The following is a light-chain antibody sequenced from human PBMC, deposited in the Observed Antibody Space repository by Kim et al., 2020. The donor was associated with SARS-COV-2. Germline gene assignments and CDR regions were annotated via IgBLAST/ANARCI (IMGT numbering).Light chain of an antibody. V-gene: IGLV1-51*01. CDR1: SSNIGNNY. J-gene: IGLJ2*01. CDR3: GTWDSSLSAVV. Sequence: GQKVTISCSGSSSNIGNNYLSWYQQRPGTAPKLLIYDNNKRPSGIPDRFSGSKSGTSATLGITGLQTGDEADYYCGTWDSSLSAVVFGGGTQLTVL. CDR2: DNN.